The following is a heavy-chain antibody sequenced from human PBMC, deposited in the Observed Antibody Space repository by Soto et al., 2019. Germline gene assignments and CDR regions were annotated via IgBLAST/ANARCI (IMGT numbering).Heavy chain of an antibody. J-gene: IGHJ4*02. Sequence: QVQLQESGPRLVKPSETLSLTCSVSGDSISRYYWSWIRQPPGKGLEWLGYIYYSGSTNHNPSLKSRVTLSVDTSKTQFSLTLSSVTAADTAVYYCARSYDSNGYYLTWGQGTLVTVSS. CDR2: IYYSGST. V-gene: IGHV4-59*01. CDR3: ARSYDSNGYYLT. D-gene: IGHD3-22*01. CDR1: GDSISRYY.